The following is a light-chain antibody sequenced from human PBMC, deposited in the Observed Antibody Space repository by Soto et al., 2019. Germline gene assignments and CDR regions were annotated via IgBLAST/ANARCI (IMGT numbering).Light chain of an antibody. V-gene: IGKV3-15*01. CDR3: QQYSNWPPMYT. CDR1: QSISSN. CDR2: GAS. Sequence: EVVMTQSPVTLSVSPGEGATLSCRASQSISSNLAWYQQKPGQSPRLLIYGASVRATGVPARLSGSGSGTEFTLTITSLQSEDFAVYYCQQYSNWPPMYTFGQGTTLEIK. J-gene: IGKJ2*01.